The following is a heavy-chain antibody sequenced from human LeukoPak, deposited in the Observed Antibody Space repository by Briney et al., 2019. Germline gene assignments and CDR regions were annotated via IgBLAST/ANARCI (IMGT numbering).Heavy chain of an antibody. J-gene: IGHJ5*02. V-gene: IGHV4-34*01. CDR2: INRSGST. CDR1: NGSFNGYY. D-gene: IGHD3-3*01. CDR3: ARVLPRDFWSGYYRFDP. Sequence: PSETLSLTCAVYNGSFNGYYWSWIRQPPGKGLEFIGEINRSGSTTYNPSLKSRVIISIDTSKNQFSLNLSSVTAADTAVYYCARVLPRDFWSGYYRFDPWGQGTQVTVSS.